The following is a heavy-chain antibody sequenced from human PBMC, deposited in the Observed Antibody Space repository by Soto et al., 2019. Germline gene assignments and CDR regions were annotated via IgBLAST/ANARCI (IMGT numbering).Heavy chain of an antibody. Sequence: SETLCVTCAFSVGSISIRNWGSWFRQPPGKGLEWIGEIYHSGSTNYNPSLKSRVTISVDKSKNQFSLKLSSVTAADTAVYYCASRDIVGATTGMDVWGQGTTVTVS. CDR1: VGSISIRNW. D-gene: IGHD1-26*01. CDR3: ASRDIVGATTGMDV. V-gene: IGHV4-4*02. J-gene: IGHJ6*01. CDR2: IYHSGST.